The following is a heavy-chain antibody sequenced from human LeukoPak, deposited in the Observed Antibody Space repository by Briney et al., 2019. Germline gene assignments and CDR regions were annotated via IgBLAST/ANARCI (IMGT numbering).Heavy chain of an antibody. CDR2: IIPIFGTA. CDR1: GGTFSSYA. CDR3: ARNYYDSSGYLLGYYYYMDV. V-gene: IGHV1-69*05. Sequence: SVKLSCKASGGTFSSYAISWVRQAPGQGLEWMGGIIPIFGTANYAQKFQGRVTITTDESTSTAYMELRSLRSEDTAVYYCARNYYDSSGYLLGYYYYMDVWGKGTTVTVSS. J-gene: IGHJ6*03. D-gene: IGHD3-22*01.